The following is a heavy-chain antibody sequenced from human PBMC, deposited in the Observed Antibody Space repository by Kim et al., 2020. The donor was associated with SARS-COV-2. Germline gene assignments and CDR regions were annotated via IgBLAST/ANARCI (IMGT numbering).Heavy chain of an antibody. CDR2: INHSGST. CDR3: ARVRKYSSSWPRYLGYFDY. D-gene: IGHD6-13*01. J-gene: IGHJ4*02. Sequence: SETLSLTCAVYGGSFSGYYWSWIRQPPGKGLEWIGEINHSGSTNYNPSLKSRVTISVDTSKNQFSLKLSSVTAADTAVYYCARVRKYSSSWPRYLGYFDYWGQGTLVTVSS. V-gene: IGHV4-34*01. CDR1: GGSFSGYY.